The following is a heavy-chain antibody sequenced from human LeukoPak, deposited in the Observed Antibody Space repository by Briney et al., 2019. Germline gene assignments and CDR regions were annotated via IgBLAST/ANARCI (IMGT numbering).Heavy chain of an antibody. D-gene: IGHD6-13*01. Sequence: PSETLSLTCTVSGGSISSSSYYWGWIRQPPGKGLEWIGSIYYSGSTYYNPSLKSRVTISVDTSKNQFSLKLSSVTAADTAVYYCARGRYSSSWLASYYFDYWGQGTLVTVSS. CDR2: IYYSGST. V-gene: IGHV4-39*01. CDR3: ARGRYSSSWLASYYFDY. J-gene: IGHJ4*02. CDR1: GGSISSSSYY.